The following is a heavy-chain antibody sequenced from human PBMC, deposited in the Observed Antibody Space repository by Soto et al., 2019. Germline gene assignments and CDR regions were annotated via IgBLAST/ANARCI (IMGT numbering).Heavy chain of an antibody. CDR2: ISAYNGNT. D-gene: IGHD2-15*01. V-gene: IGHV1-18*04. CDR1: GYTFTSYG. CDR3: ARWVDCSGGSCYPNWFDP. J-gene: IGHJ5*02. Sequence: ASVKVSCKASGYTFTSYGISWVRQAPGQGLEWMGWISAYNGNTNYALKLQGRVTMTTDTSTSTAYMELRSLRSDDTAVYYCARWVDCSGGSCYPNWFDPWGQGTLVTVSS.